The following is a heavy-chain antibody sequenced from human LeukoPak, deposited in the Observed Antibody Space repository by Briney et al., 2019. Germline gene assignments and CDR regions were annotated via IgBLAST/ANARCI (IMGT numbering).Heavy chain of an antibody. CDR2: IYYSGST. J-gene: IGHJ3*02. Sequence: TSETLSLTCTVSGGSISSSSYYWGWIRQPPGKGLEWIGSIYYSGSTYYNPSLKSRVTISVDTSKNQFSLKLSSVTAADTAVYYCARHTRSIDAFDIWGQGTMVTVSS. D-gene: IGHD2-15*01. CDR1: GGSISSSSYY. CDR3: ARHTRSIDAFDI. V-gene: IGHV4-39*01.